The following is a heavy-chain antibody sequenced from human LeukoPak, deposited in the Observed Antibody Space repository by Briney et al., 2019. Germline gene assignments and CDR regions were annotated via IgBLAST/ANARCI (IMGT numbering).Heavy chain of an antibody. CDR3: ARARGDSPRIYYYMDV. V-gene: IGHV4-30-4*01. Sequence: PSETLSLTCSVSGDSISIGDYRWSWIRQSPGKGLEWIGYIYYIGTAYYNPSLRSRVALSADTSKNQFSLKLNSVTVADSAVYFCARARGDSPRIYYYMDVWGKGTTVTVSS. D-gene: IGHD3-16*01. J-gene: IGHJ6*03. CDR2: IYYIGTA. CDR1: GDSISIGDYR.